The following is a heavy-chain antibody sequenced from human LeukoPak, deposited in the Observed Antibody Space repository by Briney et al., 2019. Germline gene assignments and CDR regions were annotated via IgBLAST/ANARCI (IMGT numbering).Heavy chain of an antibody. V-gene: IGHV3-30*02. J-gene: IGHJ4*02. CDR3: AKSAEGSGSYCPDYFDY. CDR1: GFTFSSYG. D-gene: IGHD3-10*01. Sequence: PGGSLRLSCAASGFTFSSYGMHWVRQAPGKGLEWVAFIRYDGSNKYYADSVKGRFTISRDNSKNTLYLQMNSLRAEDTAVYYCAKSAEGSGSYCPDYFDYWGQGTLVTVSS. CDR2: IRYDGSNK.